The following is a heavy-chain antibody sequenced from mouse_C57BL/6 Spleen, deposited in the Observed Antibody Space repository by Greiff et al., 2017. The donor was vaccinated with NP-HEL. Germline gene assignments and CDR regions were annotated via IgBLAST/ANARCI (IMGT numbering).Heavy chain of an antibody. J-gene: IGHJ4*01. Sequence: EVKLMESGGGLVQPGGSMKLSCVASGFTFSNYWMNWVRQSPEKGLEWVAQIRLKSDNYATHYAESVKGRFTISRDDSKSSVYLQMNNLRAEDTGIYYCTRNWDYAMDYWGQGTSVTVSS. CDR2: IRLKSDNYAT. V-gene: IGHV6-3*01. CDR3: TRNWDYAMDY. CDR1: GFTFSNYW. D-gene: IGHD4-1*01.